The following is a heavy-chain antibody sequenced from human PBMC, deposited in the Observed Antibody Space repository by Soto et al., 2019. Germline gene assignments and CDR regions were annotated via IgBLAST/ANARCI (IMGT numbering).Heavy chain of an antibody. CDR2: ISSSTNTM. CDR3: ARGVYDSNGYSYP. Sequence: GGSLRLSCAASGFTFSSYEMNWVRRAPGKGLEWISYISSSTNTMYYADSVKGRFTISRDNAKNSLYLQMNSLRAEDTAVYYCARGVYDSNGYSYPWGQGTLVTVPS. CDR1: GFTFSSYE. J-gene: IGHJ5*02. V-gene: IGHV3-48*03. D-gene: IGHD3-22*01.